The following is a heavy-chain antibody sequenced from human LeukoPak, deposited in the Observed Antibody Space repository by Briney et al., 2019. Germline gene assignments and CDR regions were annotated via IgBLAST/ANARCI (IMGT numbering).Heavy chain of an antibody. Sequence: PGGSLRLSCAASGFTFSSYAMHWVRQAPGKGLEWVAVISYDGSNKYYADSVKGRFTISRDNSKNTLYLQMNSLRAEDTAVYYCARSGGISSSWYLGYWGQGTLVTVSS. D-gene: IGHD6-13*01. CDR1: GFTFSSYA. CDR3: ARSGGISSSWYLGY. J-gene: IGHJ4*02. CDR2: ISYDGSNK. V-gene: IGHV3-30-3*01.